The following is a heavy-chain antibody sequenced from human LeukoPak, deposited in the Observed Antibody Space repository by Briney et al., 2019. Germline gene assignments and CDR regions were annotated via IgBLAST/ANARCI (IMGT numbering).Heavy chain of an antibody. V-gene: IGHV4-39*01. CDR3: ARAVGWRALRFLEWAGGVFDY. CDR1: GGSISSSSYY. D-gene: IGHD3-3*01. CDR2: IYYSGST. Sequence: SETLSLTCTVSGGSISSSSYYWGWIRQPPGKGLEWIGSIYYSGSTYYNPSLKSRVTISVDTSKNQFSLKLSSVTAADTAVYYCARAVGWRALRFLEWAGGVFDYWGQGTLVTVSS. J-gene: IGHJ4*02.